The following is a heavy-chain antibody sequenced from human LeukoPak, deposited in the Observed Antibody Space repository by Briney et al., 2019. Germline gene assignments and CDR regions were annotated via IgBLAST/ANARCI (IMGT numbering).Heavy chain of an antibody. CDR1: GGSISSGGYY. D-gene: IGHD1-26*01. CDR3: ARQLVGNDY. Sequence: SETLSLTCTVSGGSISSGGYYWGWIRQPPGKGLEWIGSIYYSGSTYYNPSLKSRVTISVDTSKNQFSLKLSSVTAADTAVYYCARQLVGNDYWGQGTLVTVSS. CDR2: IYYSGST. J-gene: IGHJ4*02. V-gene: IGHV4-39*01.